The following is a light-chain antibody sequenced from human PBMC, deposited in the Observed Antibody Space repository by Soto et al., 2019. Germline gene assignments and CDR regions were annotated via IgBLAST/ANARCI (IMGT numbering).Light chain of an antibody. V-gene: IGLV2-23*01. CDR1: SSDVGSYNL. CDR2: EGS. J-gene: IGLJ1*01. CDR3: CSYASSGTYV. Sequence: QSALTQPASVSGSPGQSITISCTGTSSDVGSYNLVSWYQQHPGKAPKLMIYEGSKRPSGISSRFSGSKSGNTASLTISGLQAEDEDDFYCCSYASSGTYVFGTGTKVTVL.